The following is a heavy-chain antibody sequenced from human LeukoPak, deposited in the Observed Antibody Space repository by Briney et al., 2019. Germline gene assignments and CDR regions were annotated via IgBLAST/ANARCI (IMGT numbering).Heavy chain of an antibody. V-gene: IGHV3-53*01. D-gene: IGHD6-13*01. Sequence: GGSLRLSCAASGFTVSSNYMSWVRQAPGKGLEWVSVIYSGGSTYYADSVKGRFTISRDNSKNTLYLQMNSLRAEDTAVYYCAREVKQQLDTLGLNYYYYYMDVWGKGTTVTISS. J-gene: IGHJ6*03. CDR1: GFTVSSNY. CDR3: AREVKQQLDTLGLNYYYYYMDV. CDR2: IYSGGST.